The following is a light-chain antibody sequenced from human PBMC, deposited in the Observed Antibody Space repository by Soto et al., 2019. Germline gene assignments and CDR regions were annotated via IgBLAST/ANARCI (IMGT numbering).Light chain of an antibody. CDR1: SSDVGGYNY. V-gene: IGLV2-14*01. CDR2: EVR. CDR3: SSYTDTGTHVL. Sequence: QSALTQPASVSGSPGQSITISCTGTSSDVGGYNYVSWYQQHPGKAPKLMIYEVRNRPSGVSNRFSGSKSGTTASLTISGLQAEDEADYYCSSYTDTGTHVLFGGGTKLTVL. J-gene: IGLJ2*01.